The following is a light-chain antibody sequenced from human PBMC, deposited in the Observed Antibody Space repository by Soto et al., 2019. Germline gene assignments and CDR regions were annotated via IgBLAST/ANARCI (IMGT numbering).Light chain of an antibody. CDR3: QQSYTTAPA. CDR1: QSIGNF. J-gene: IGKJ4*01. V-gene: IGKV1-39*01. Sequence: DIQMTQSPSSLSASVGDRVTITCRATQSIGNFLNWYQQKPGKVPKLLIYSASTLQSGVPSRFSGSGSGTDFTLTIDTLQPEDFATYYCQQSYTTAPAFGGGTKVEMK. CDR2: SAS.